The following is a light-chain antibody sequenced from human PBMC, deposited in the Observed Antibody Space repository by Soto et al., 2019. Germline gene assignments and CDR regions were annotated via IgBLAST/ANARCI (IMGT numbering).Light chain of an antibody. Sequence: IQVTQSASSLSASVGESFTITCRSSQDIDNYLNWYQHRPGEAPKLLIYAASYLETGVSTRFSGSGSGTDFSFTITNLRPEDSGTYYCQQHDTRPTMTFGQGTRLKI. CDR3: QQHDTRPTMT. J-gene: IGKJ5*01. CDR1: QDIDNY. V-gene: IGKV1-33*01. CDR2: AAS.